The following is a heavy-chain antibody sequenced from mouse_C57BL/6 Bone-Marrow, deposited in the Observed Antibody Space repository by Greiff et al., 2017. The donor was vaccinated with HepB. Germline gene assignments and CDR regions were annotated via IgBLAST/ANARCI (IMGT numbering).Heavy chain of an antibody. CDR3: ARHDYGPYYAMDY. J-gene: IGHJ4*01. CDR1: GFTFSDYG. CDR2: ISNLAYSI. V-gene: IGHV5-15*01. D-gene: IGHD1-1*02. Sequence: EVKLQESGGGLVQPGGSLKLSCAASGFTFSDYGMAWVRQAPRKGPEWVAFISNLAYSIYYADTVTGRFTISRENAKNTLYLEMSSLRSEDTAMYYCARHDYGPYYAMDYWGQGTSVTVSS.